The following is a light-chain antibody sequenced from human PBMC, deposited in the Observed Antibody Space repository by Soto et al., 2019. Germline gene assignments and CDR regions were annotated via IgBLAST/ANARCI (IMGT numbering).Light chain of an antibody. CDR1: QSVSHN. CDR3: QQSNNWPYT. Sequence: EIVMTQSPGTLSVSPGERATLSCRASQSVSHNLAWYQQKPGQAPRLLFYGASFRATGVPARFSGSGSGTAFTLTISSLQSEDVASYYCQQSNNWPYTFGQGTKLEIK. V-gene: IGKV3-15*01. CDR2: GAS. J-gene: IGKJ2*01.